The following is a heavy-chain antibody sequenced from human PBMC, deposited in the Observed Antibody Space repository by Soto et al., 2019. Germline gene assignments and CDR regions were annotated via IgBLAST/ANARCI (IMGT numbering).Heavy chain of an antibody. CDR3: ARYGDDAFDI. V-gene: IGHV3-9*01. J-gene: IGHJ3*02. D-gene: IGHD4-17*01. CDR2: ISWNSGSI. Sequence: EVQLVESGGGLVQPGRSLRLSCAASGFTFDDYAMHWVRQAPGKGLEWVSGISWNSGSIGYADSVKGRFTISRDNAKNSLYLQMNSLGAEDTGLYYCARYGDDAFDIWGQGTMVTVSS. CDR1: GFTFDDYA.